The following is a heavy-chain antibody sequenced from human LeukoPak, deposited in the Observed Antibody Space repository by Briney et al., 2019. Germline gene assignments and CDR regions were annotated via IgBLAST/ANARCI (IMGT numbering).Heavy chain of an antibody. D-gene: IGHD2-21*02. CDR1: GFTFSKNW. CDR2: IKGDGSER. J-gene: IGHJ3*01. Sequence: PGGYLRLSCAASGFTFSKNWMSWVRQAPGKGLEWVANIKGDGSERYYVDSVKGRFTISRDNAKNSMYLQMNSLRTEDTAVYYCAAKGAVTARTNDAFAVWGQGTMVTVSS. V-gene: IGHV3-7*01. CDR3: AAKGAVTARTNDAFAV.